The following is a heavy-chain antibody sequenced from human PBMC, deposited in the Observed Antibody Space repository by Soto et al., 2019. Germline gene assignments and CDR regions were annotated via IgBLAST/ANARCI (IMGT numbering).Heavy chain of an antibody. CDR3: AKVPDTRRSLWLLDY. CDR1: GFTFSSYA. Sequence: GGSLRLSCAASGFTFSSYAMSWVRQAPGKGLEWVSAISGSGGSTYYADSVKGRFTISRDNSKNTLYRKMNSLRAEDTAVYYCAKVPDTRRSLWLLDYWGQGTLVTVSS. J-gene: IGHJ4*02. D-gene: IGHD5-18*01. V-gene: IGHV3-23*01. CDR2: ISGSGGST.